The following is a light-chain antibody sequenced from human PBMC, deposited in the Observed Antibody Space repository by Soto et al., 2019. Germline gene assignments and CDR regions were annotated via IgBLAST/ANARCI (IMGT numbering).Light chain of an antibody. V-gene: IGKV1-5*03. J-gene: IGKJ1*01. CDR2: KTS. CDR3: QYDDNYSWT. Sequence: DIQLTQSPSTLSASVGDRVTITFRASQSIGVWLTWYQQKPGKAPKFLIYKTSTLESGVPSRFSGSGSGTEFTLTISSLQPDDFATYHCQYDDNYSWTFGQGTKVEIK. CDR1: QSIGVW.